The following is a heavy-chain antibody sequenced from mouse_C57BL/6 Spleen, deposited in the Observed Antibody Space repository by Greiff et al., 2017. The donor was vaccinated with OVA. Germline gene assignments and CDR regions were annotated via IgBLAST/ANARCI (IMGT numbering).Heavy chain of an antibody. Sequence: QVQLQQSGPELVKPGASVKISCKASGYAFSSSWMNWVKQRPGKGLEWIGRIYPGDGDTNYNGKFKGKATLTADKSSSTAYMQLSSLTSEDSAVYFCARSGGYGNYEARDYWGQGTSVTVSS. CDR3: ARSGGYGNYEARDY. J-gene: IGHJ4*01. CDR1: GYAFSSSW. D-gene: IGHD2-1*01. CDR2: IYPGDGDT. V-gene: IGHV1-82*01.